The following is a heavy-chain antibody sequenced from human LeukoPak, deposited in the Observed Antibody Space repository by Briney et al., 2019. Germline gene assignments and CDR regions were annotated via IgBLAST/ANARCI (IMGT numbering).Heavy chain of an antibody. CDR3: ATATVTTVALFDY. CDR1: GYTFTGYY. CDR2: INPNSGGT. D-gene: IGHD4-17*01. J-gene: IGHJ4*02. Sequence: ASVKVSCKASGYTFTGYYMHWVRQAPGQGLEWMGWINPNSGGTNYAQKFQGRVTMTRDTSISTAYMELSGLRSDDTAVYYCATATVTTVALFDYWGQGTLVTVSS. V-gene: IGHV1-2*02.